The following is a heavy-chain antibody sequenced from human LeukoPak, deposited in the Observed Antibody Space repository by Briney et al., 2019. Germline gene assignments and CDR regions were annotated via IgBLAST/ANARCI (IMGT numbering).Heavy chain of an antibody. J-gene: IGHJ4*02. V-gene: IGHV1-2*02. CDR2: INPKNGGT. CDR1: GYSFTGYY. Sequence: ASVKVSCKASGYSFTGYYVHWVRQVPGQGLEWMGWINPKNGGTNYAQKFQGRVTMTRDTSISIMYMELSRLRSDDTAVYYCAREGDWYGGGYLDYWGQGTLVTVSS. D-gene: IGHD6-19*01. CDR3: AREGDWYGGGYLDY.